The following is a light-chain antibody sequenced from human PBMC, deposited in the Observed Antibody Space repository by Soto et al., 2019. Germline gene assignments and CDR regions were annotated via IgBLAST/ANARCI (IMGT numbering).Light chain of an antibody. J-gene: IGLJ1*01. Sequence: QSALTQPASVSVSPGQSITVSCTGTSSDVGGYNYVSWYQQHPGKAPKLIIYAVSDRPSGVSDRFSGSKSGISASLTISGLQTEDEADYYCISYTDRQSYLFGTGTKVTVL. CDR2: AVS. CDR3: ISYTDRQSYL. CDR1: SSDVGGYNY. V-gene: IGLV2-14*01.